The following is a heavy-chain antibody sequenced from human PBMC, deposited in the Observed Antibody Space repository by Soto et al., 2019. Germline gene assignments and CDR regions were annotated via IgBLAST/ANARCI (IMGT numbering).Heavy chain of an antibody. J-gene: IGHJ4*02. D-gene: IGHD2-15*01. CDR2: ISYDGSDK. CDR3: ANFPSCSSSTCLDY. V-gene: IGHV3-30*18. Sequence: GGSLRLSCAASGFTFRIHGMHWVRQAPGKGLEWVALISYDGSDKYYADSVRGRFTISRDNSKNMLYLQMNSLGAEDTAVYYCANFPSCSSSTCLDYWGRGTLVTVSS. CDR1: GFTFRIHG.